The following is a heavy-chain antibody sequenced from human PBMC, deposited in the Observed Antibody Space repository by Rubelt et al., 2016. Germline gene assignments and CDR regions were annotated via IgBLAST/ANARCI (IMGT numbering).Heavy chain of an antibody. J-gene: IGHJ5*02. CDR1: GDSINSAYW. D-gene: IGHD7-27*01. CDR2: IHHSGST. V-gene: IGHV4-4*02. Sequence: QVQLQQWGAGLLKPSATLSLTCAVSGDSINSAYWWSWVRQSPGKGLEWIGEIHHSGSTNYNPSLKSRITISVDKSKNLFSLRRSSVTAADTGIYYCSRGGSCSWGSWGQGALVTVSS. CDR3: SRGGSCSWGS.